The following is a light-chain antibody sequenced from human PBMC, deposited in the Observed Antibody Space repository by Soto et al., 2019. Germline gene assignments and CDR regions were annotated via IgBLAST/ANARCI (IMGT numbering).Light chain of an antibody. J-gene: IGKJ5*01. Sequence: IVLTQSPGTLSLSPGERATLSCRASQSVSSNSLAWYHQKPGQTPRLLIYGASSRATGIPDRFSGSGSGTDFTLTISRLEPEDFAVYYCQQYDNSITFGQGTRLEIE. CDR3: QQYDNSIT. CDR2: GAS. V-gene: IGKV3-20*01. CDR1: QSVSSNS.